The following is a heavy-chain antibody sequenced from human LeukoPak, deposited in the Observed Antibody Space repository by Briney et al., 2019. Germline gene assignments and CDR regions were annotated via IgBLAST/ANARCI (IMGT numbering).Heavy chain of an antibody. V-gene: IGHV1-69*13. CDR3: ARYLWNDFWSGYYH. CDR1: GGTFSSYA. CDR2: IIPIFGTA. Sequence: ASVKVSCTASGGTFSSYAISWVRQAPGQGLEWMGGIIPIFGTANYAQKFQGRVTITADESTSTAYMELSSLRSEDTAVYYCARYLWNDFWSGYYHWGQGTLVTVSS. D-gene: IGHD3-3*01. J-gene: IGHJ5*02.